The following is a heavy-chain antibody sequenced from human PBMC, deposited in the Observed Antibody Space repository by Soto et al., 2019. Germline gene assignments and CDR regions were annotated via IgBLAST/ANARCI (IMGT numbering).Heavy chain of an antibody. CDR3: ARGPTTVTRSYYYYMDV. D-gene: IGHD4-17*01. J-gene: IGHJ6*03. V-gene: IGHV1-69*02. Sequence: QVQLVQSGAEVKKPGSSVKVSCKASGGTFSSYTISWVRQAPGQGLEWMGRIIPILGIANYAQKFQGRVTITADKCTSTAYMELSSLRSEDTAVYYCARGPTTVTRSYYYYMDVWGKGTTVTVSS. CDR2: IIPILGIA. CDR1: GGTFSSYT.